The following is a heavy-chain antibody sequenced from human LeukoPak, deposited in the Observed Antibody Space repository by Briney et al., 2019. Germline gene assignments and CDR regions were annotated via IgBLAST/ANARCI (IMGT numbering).Heavy chain of an antibody. D-gene: IGHD3-9*01. Sequence: SETLSLTCTVSGGSISSGSYYWSWIRQPAGKGLEWIGRIYTSGSTNYNPSLKSRVTISVDTSKNQFSLKLSSVTAADTAVYYCARASYDILTGNRRGGEAFDYWGQGTLVTVSS. CDR2: IYTSGST. CDR1: GGSISSGSYY. CDR3: ARASYDILTGNRRGGEAFDY. J-gene: IGHJ4*02. V-gene: IGHV4-61*02.